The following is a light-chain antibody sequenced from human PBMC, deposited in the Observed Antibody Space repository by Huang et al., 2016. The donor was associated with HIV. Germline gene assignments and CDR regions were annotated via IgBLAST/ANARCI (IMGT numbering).Light chain of an antibody. V-gene: IGKV3D-15*01. J-gene: IGKJ1*01. Sequence: EIVMTQSPATLSVSPGERATLSCRARQGVSNNIAVYQQKPGQTPRLLIHGASTRATGIAAKFRGRGSGTDFTLTITSLQPEDSAVYYCQHYNNWPPWTFGPGTQVEI. CDR1: QGVSNN. CDR3: QHYNNWPPWT. CDR2: GAS.